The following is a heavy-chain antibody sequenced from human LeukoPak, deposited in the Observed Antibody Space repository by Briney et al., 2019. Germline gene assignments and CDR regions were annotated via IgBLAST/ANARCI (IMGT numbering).Heavy chain of an antibody. CDR3: ARDYYDSSGYQHPPEYFQH. D-gene: IGHD3-22*01. J-gene: IGHJ1*01. Sequence: GASVKVSCKASGYSFTSYAISWVRQAPGQGLEWMGRIIPILGIANYAQKFQGRVTITADKSTSTAYMELSSLRSGDTAVYYCARDYYDSSGYQHPPEYFQHWGQGTLVTVSS. V-gene: IGHV1-69*04. CDR2: IIPILGIA. CDR1: GYSFTSYA.